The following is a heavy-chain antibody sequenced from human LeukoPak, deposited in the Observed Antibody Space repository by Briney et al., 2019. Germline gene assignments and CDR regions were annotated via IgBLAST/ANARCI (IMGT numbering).Heavy chain of an antibody. CDR1: GYTFTSYG. CDR2: ISAYNGDT. V-gene: IGHV1-18*01. J-gene: IGHJ4*02. D-gene: IGHD1-26*01. CDR3: ARDPRVAATRVDY. Sequence: ASVKVSCKTSGYTFTSYGISWVRQAPGQGLEWMGWISAYNGDTNFAQKVQDRATMTTDTSTSTAYMELRSLRSDDTAVYFCARDPRVAATRVDYWGQGTLVTVSS.